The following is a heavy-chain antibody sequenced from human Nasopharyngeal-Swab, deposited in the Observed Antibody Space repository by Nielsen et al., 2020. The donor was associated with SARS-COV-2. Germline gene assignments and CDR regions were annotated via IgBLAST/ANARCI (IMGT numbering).Heavy chain of an antibody. Sequence: GASLKISCAASGFTFSSYGMHWVRQPPGKGLEWVAVISYDGSNKYYADSVKGRFTISRDNSKNTLYLQMNSLRAEDTAVYYCATDALDYNTGYYYYYYMDVWGKGTTVTVSS. CDR2: ISYDGSNK. V-gene: IGHV3-30*03. D-gene: IGHD4-11*01. CDR3: ATDALDYNTGYYYYYYMDV. J-gene: IGHJ6*03. CDR1: GFTFSSYG.